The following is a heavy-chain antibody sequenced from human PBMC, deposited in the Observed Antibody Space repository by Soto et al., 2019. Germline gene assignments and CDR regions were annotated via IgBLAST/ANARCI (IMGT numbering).Heavy chain of an antibody. CDR1: GFPLHTFG. Sequence: GGSLRLSCAASGFPLHTFGSNWVRQAPGKGLEWVSFIVGGSSITYYADSVKGRFTVSRDQAKNSLYLQMNSLRDEDTAVYYCARDWGIYDHDIHTYIPHLDSWGQGTLVTVSS. D-gene: IGHD3-16*01. V-gene: IGHV3-48*02. CDR3: ARDWGIYDHDIHTYIPHLDS. CDR2: IVGGSSIT. J-gene: IGHJ4*02.